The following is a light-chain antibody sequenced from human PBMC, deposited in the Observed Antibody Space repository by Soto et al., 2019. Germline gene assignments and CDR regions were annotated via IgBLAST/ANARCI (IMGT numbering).Light chain of an antibody. V-gene: IGLV2-14*01. Sequence: QSALTQPASVSGSPGQSITISCTGTSSDVGGYNYVSWYQQHPGKAPKLMIYDVTSRPSGVSNRFSGSKSGNTASLTISGLQAEDEGDYYCSSYRTGGSYVFGTGTKLTVL. CDR2: DVT. CDR1: SSDVGGYNY. CDR3: SSYRTGGSYV. J-gene: IGLJ1*01.